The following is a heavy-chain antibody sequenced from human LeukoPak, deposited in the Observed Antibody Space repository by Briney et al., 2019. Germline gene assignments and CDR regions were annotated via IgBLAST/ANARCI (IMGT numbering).Heavy chain of an antibody. CDR1: GITFNSYT. CDR3: ARERQLERLAFGKEGSAFDY. J-gene: IGHJ4*02. D-gene: IGHD1-1*01. V-gene: IGHV3-21*01. Sequence: GGSLRLSCAASGITFNSYTMNWVRQAPGKGLEWVSSISSSSSYIYYAASVKGRFTISRDNAKNSLYLQMHRLRSEDTAVYYCARERQLERLAFGKEGSAFDYWGQGTLVTVSS. CDR2: ISSSSSYI.